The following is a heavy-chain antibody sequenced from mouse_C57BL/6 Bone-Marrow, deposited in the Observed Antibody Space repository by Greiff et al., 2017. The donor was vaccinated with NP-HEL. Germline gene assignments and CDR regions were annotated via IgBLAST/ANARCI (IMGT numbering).Heavy chain of an antibody. CDR2: IYPRSGNT. CDR3: ARGFTTVVDWYFDV. CDR1: GYTFTSYG. V-gene: IGHV1-81*01. Sequence: QVQLKESGAELARPGASVKLSCKASGYTFTSYGISWVKQRTGQGLEWIGEIYPRSGNTYYNEKFKGKATLTADKSSSTAYMELRSLTSEDSAVYFCARGFTTVVDWYFDVRGTGTTVTVSS. J-gene: IGHJ1*03. D-gene: IGHD1-1*01.